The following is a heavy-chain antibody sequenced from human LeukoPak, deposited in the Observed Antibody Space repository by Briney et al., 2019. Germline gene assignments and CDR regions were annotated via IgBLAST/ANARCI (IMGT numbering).Heavy chain of an antibody. J-gene: IGHJ5*02. Sequence: WASVKVSCKASGYTFTSYGISWVRQAPGQGLEWMGWISAYNGNTNYAQELQGRVTMTTDTSTSTAYMELRSMRSDDTAVYYCARSRAHMITFGGVIAPPLKSWGQGTLVTVSS. CDR2: ISAYNGNT. V-gene: IGHV1-18*01. CDR3: ARSRAHMITFGGVIAPPLKS. CDR1: GYTFTSYG. D-gene: IGHD3-16*02.